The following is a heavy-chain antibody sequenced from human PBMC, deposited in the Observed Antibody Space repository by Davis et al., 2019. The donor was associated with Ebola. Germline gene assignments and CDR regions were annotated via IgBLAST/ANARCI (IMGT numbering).Heavy chain of an antibody. Sequence: GESLKISCAASGFNFSNYWMNWVRQGPGKGLEWLANIKQDESKKNYVDSVKDRFTISRDNAKNSLYLQMHSLRSDDTAVYYCARDRYSSGWAMLDYWGQGTLVTVSS. V-gene: IGHV3-7*03. D-gene: IGHD6-19*01. CDR3: ARDRYSSGWAMLDY. CDR1: GFNFSNYW. J-gene: IGHJ4*02. CDR2: IKQDESKK.